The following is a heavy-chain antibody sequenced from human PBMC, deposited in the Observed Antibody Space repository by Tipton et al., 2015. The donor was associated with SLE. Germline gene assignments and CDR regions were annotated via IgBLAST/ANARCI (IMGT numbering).Heavy chain of an antibody. Sequence: SLRLSCLASGFTFRSYVMTWVRQPPGKGLEWVSSISDSGGNTYYSDSVKGRFTISRDNSKNTLYLQMNNLRAEDTAVYYCAKRIGYSSSSAYFDYWSQGTVVTVSS. CDR2: ISDSGGNT. CDR1: GFTFRSYV. CDR3: AKRIGYSSSSAYFDY. J-gene: IGHJ4*02. V-gene: IGHV3-23*01. D-gene: IGHD6-6*01.